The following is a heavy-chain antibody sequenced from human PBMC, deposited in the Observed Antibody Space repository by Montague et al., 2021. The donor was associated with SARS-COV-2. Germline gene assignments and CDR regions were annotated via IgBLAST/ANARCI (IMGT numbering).Heavy chain of an antibody. D-gene: IGHD3-16*01. J-gene: IGHJ6*02. CDR1: DGSFSGFY. V-gene: IGHV4-34*01. Sequence: SETLSLTCVVYDGSFSGFYWNWIRQPPGKGLEWLGEVNWTGSTKYNPSLKSRLSLSVDTSKNQFSLKLTSVTAADTAVYFCARFFFQLVIRKQYYVLDVWGRGTTVTVSS. CDR2: VNWTGST. CDR3: ARFFFQLVIRKQYYVLDV.